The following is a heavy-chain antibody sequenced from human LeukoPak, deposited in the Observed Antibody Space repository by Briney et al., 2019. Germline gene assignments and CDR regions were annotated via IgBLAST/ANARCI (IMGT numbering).Heavy chain of an antibody. CDR2: MYYSGST. Sequence: SETLSLTCTVSGGSIRSSSYYWGWVRQPPGKGLGWIGSMYYSGSTYYNPSLKSRVTISVDTSKNQFSLKLSSVTAADTAVYYCASSTTYYDFWSGYYTREGFDYWGQGTLVTVSS. CDR1: GGSIRSSSYY. J-gene: IGHJ4*02. D-gene: IGHD3-3*01. CDR3: ASSTTYYDFWSGYYTREGFDY. V-gene: IGHV4-39*01.